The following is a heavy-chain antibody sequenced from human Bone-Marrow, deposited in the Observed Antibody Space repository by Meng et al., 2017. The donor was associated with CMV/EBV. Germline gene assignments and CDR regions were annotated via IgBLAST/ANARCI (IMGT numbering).Heavy chain of an antibody. Sequence: GESLKISCAASGFTFSTCSMNWVRQAPGKGLEWVSYIGLSSATIYYADSVRGRFTISRDNAKNTLYLQMNSLRAEDTAVYYCARDYGVVVPAAIGNYYYGMDVWGQGTKVTSP. CDR3: ARDYGVVVPAAIGNYYYGMDV. V-gene: IGHV3-48*04. CDR2: IGLSSATI. CDR1: GFTFSTCS. D-gene: IGHD2-2*01. J-gene: IGHJ6*02.